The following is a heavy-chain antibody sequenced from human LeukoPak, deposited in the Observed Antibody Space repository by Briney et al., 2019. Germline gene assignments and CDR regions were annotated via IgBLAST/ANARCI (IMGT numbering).Heavy chain of an antibody. CDR2: INHSGST. J-gene: IGHJ4*02. Sequence: SETLSLTCAVYGGSFSGYYWSWIRQPPGKGLEWIGEINHSGSTNYNPSLKSRVTISVDTSKNQFSLKLSSVTAADTAVYYCASSEFEGYCSSTSCYHRDYWGQGTLVTVSS. D-gene: IGHD2-2*01. CDR1: GGSFSGYY. CDR3: ASSEFEGYCSSTSCYHRDY. V-gene: IGHV4-34*01.